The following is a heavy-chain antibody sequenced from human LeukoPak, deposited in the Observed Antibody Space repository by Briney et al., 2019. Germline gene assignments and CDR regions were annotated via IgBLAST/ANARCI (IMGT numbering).Heavy chain of an antibody. CDR1: GFTFSSYA. J-gene: IGHJ4*02. CDR3: AKDPLGTSSGWYGADY. CDR2: ISGSGGST. D-gene: IGHD6-19*01. V-gene: IGHV3-23*01. Sequence: GGSLRLSCAASGFTFSSYAMSWVRQAPGKGLEWVSAISGSGGSTYYADSVKGRFTISRDNSKNTLYLQMNSLRAEDTAVYYCAKDPLGTSSGWYGADYGGQGTLVTVSS.